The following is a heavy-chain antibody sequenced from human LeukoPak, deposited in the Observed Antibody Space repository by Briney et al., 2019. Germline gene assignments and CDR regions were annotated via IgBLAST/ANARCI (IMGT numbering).Heavy chain of an antibody. V-gene: IGHV4-30-4*01. J-gene: IGHJ5*02. CDR1: GGSISSGDYY. Sequence: PSQTLSLTCTVSGGSISSGDYYWTRIPQPPGKGLEWIGYIYYSGSTYYNPSLKSRVTISVDTSKNPFSLKLSSVTAADTAVYYCARGKVRGVFDPWGQGTLVTVSS. D-gene: IGHD3-10*01. CDR3: ARGKVRGVFDP. CDR2: IYYSGST.